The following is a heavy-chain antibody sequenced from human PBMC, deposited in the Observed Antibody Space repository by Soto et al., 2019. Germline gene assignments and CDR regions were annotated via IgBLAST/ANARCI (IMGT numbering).Heavy chain of an antibody. CDR1: GYSFTSYW. CDR3: ARHGHYGSGSYYKSYYYYGMDV. Sequence: GESLKISCKGSGYSFTSYWIGWVRQMPGKGLEWMGIIYPGDSDTRYSPSFQGQVTISADKSISTAYLQWSSLKASDTAMYYCARHGHYGSGSYYKSYYYYGMDVWGQGTTVTV. V-gene: IGHV5-51*01. D-gene: IGHD3-10*01. CDR2: IYPGDSDT. J-gene: IGHJ6*02.